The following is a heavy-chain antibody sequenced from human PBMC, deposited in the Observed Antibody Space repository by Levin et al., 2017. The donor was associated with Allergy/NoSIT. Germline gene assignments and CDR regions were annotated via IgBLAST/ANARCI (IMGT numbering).Heavy chain of an antibody. J-gene: IGHJ3*02. CDR1: GFSISDHY. V-gene: IGHV3-72*01. CDR3: VRSVLTVARHGFEI. Sequence: PGGSLRLSCAASGFSISDHYVDWVRQTPGKGLEWVGRTRNKGYTYTTEYAVSVKGRFIISRDDSKNSVYLQMNSLTTEDTAVYYCVRSVLTVARHGFEIWGHGTMVTVSS. CDR2: TRNKGYTYTT. D-gene: IGHD5/OR15-5a*01.